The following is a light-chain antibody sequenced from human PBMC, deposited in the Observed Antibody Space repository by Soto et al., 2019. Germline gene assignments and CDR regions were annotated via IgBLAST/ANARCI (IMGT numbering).Light chain of an antibody. V-gene: IGLV1-40*01. CDR2: ETS. J-gene: IGLJ2*01. CDR1: SSSIGAGYD. Sequence: QSVLTQPPSVSGAPGQRVTISCTGSSSSIGAGYDVHWYQQLPGTAPKLLIYETSSRPSGVPDRFSGSKSGTSASLAITGLQAEDEADYSCQSYDASLTGYVVFGGGTKVTVL. CDR3: QSYDASLTGYVV.